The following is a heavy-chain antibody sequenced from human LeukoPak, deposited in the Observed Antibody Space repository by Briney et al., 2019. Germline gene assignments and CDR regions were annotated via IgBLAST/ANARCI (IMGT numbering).Heavy chain of an antibody. D-gene: IGHD3-10*01. J-gene: IGHJ4*02. CDR1: GYSFTSYW. V-gene: IGHV5-51*01. Sequence: GESLKISCQGSGYSFTSYWIGWVRQMPGQGLEWMGIMYPQDSDNRYSPSFQGQVIISADKSINTAYLQWRSLKASDTAMYYCARLGTSGSHYSDYWGQGTLITVSS. CDR2: MYPQDSDN. CDR3: ARLGTSGSHYSDY.